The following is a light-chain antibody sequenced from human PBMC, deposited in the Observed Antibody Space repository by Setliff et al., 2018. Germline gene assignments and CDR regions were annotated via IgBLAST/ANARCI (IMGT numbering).Light chain of an antibody. CDR2: DVS. J-gene: IGLJ1*01. Sequence: QSALTQPRSVSGSPGQSVTISCTGTSSDVGGYNSVSWYQQHPDKPPKLIIYDVSTRPSGVPDRFSGSKSGNTASLTISGLQAEDEADYYCCSYGGTLDVLGTGTKVTV. CDR1: SSDVGGYNS. V-gene: IGLV2-11*01. CDR3: CSYGGTLDV.